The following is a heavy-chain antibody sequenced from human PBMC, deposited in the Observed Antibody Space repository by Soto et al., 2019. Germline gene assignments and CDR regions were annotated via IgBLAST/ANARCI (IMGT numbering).Heavy chain of an antibody. CDR3: ARELELNWFDP. CDR2: IYYSGST. V-gene: IGHV4-61*01. CDR1: GGSVSSGRYY. D-gene: IGHD1-7*01. J-gene: IGHJ5*02. Sequence: QVQLQESGPGLVKPSETLSLTCTVSGGSVSSGRYYWSWIRQPPGKGLEWIGYIYYSGSTNYNPSLKSRVTISVDTSKNQFSLKLSSVTAADTAVYYCARELELNWFDPLGQGTLVTVSS.